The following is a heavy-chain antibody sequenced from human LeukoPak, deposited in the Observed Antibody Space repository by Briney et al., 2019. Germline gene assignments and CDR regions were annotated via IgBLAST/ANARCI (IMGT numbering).Heavy chain of an antibody. CDR3: AKGSGRVTTLDY. CDR1: GFTFSNYA. CDR2: ISGGGGST. J-gene: IGHJ4*02. D-gene: IGHD1-1*01. V-gene: IGHV3-23*01. Sequence: GGSLSLSCAASGFTFSNYAMSWVRQAPGKGLEWVSGISGGGGSTYYAESVKGRFTISRDNSKNTVFLQMNSLRAEDTAEYYCAKGSGRVTTLDYWGQGTLVTVSS.